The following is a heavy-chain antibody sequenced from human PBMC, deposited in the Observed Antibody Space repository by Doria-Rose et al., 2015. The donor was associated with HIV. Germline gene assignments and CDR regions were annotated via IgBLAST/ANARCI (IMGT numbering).Heavy chain of an antibody. Sequence: VQLVQSGGGLVQPGRSLRLSCTASGYTFGDHAMRWFRQASGQGLGWIGFIRSKAYGGTKEYAASVKGRFTISGDDSKNNFYLQMNSLKTEDTGVYYCTRATYYDFWSGGDPWGQGTLVIVSA. J-gene: IGHJ5*02. V-gene: IGHV3-49*03. D-gene: IGHD3-3*01. CDR2: IRSKAYGGTK. CDR1: GYTFGDHA. CDR3: TRATYYDFWSGGDP.